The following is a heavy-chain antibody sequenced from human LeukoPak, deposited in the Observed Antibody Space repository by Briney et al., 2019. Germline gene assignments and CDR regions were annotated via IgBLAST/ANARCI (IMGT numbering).Heavy chain of an antibody. CDR2: IYCSGST. V-gene: IGHV4-59*01. D-gene: IGHD2-15*01. Sequence: PSETLSLTCSVSGGSITNNYWSWIRQPPGKGLEWIGYIYCSGSTNYNPSLKSRVTISVDTSKNQFSLKLRSVTAADTAMYYCARDGHTGYCSGGSCYPGAFDIWGQGTMVTVSS. J-gene: IGHJ3*02. CDR3: ARDGHTGYCSGGSCYPGAFDI. CDR1: GGSITNNY.